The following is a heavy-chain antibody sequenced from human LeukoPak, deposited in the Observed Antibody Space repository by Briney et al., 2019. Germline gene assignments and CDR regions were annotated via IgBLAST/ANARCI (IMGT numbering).Heavy chain of an antibody. D-gene: IGHD1-1*01. V-gene: IGHV4-4*07. CDR3: ARVRAGIFDY. Sequence: SETLSLTCTVSGYSISSGYYWGWIRQPAGKGLEWIGRIYTSGSTNYNPSLKSRVTMSVDTSKNQFSLKLSSVTAADTAVYYCARVRAGIFDYWGQGTLVTVSS. CDR2: IYTSGST. J-gene: IGHJ4*02. CDR1: GYSISSGYY.